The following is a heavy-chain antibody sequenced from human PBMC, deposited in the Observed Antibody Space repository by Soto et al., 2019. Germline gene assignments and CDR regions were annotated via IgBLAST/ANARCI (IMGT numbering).Heavy chain of an antibody. CDR3: AKDRARYCGGGSCYSIFDN. CDR2: ISYDGSNK. D-gene: IGHD2-15*01. J-gene: IGHJ4*02. Sequence: QVQLVESGGGVVQPGRSLRLSCAASGFTFSSYGMHWVRQAPGKGLEWVAVISYDGSNKHYADSVKGRFTISRDNSKNTLYLQMNSLRAEDTAVYYCAKDRARYCGGGSCYSIFDNWGQGTLVTVSS. V-gene: IGHV3-30*18. CDR1: GFTFSSYG.